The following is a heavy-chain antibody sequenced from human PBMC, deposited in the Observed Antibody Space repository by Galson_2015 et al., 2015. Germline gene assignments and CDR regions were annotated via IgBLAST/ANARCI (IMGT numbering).Heavy chain of an antibody. CDR1: GFTFSSYA. CDR2: ISGSGGST. V-gene: IGHV3-23*01. D-gene: IGHD2-21*02. CDR3: AKSPNTESPIVVVTAANFDY. Sequence: SLRLSCAASGFTFSSYAMSWVRQAPGKGLEWVSAISGSGGSTYYADSVKGRFTISRDNSKNTLYLQMNSLRAEDTAVYYCAKSPNTESPIVVVTAANFDYWGQGTLVTVSS. J-gene: IGHJ4*02.